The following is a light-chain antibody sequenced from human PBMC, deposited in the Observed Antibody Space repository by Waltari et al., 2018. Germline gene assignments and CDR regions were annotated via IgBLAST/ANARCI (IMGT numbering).Light chain of an antibody. J-gene: IGKJ2*01. CDR3: QQFYTTPPMFT. CDR2: LTS. Sequence: DIVMTQSPAPLAVSLGERANIHCKSSRNVLYGSDNKNYLAWFQQQPGQPPKLLIYLTSTRATGVPDRFSGSGSVTDFTLTISSLQAEDVAVYYCQQFYTTPPMFTFGQGTKVEIK. CDR1: RNVLYGSDNKNY. V-gene: IGKV4-1*01.